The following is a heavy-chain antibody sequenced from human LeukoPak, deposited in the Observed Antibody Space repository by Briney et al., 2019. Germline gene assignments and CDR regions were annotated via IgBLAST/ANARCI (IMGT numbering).Heavy chain of an antibody. V-gene: IGHV3-21*01. Sequence: GGSLRLSCAASGFTFSTYSMDWVRQAPGKGLEWVSSISSSSNYIYYTDSVKGRFTISRDNAKNSLYLQMNSLRAEDTAVYYCARAGGHSFDYWGQGTLVTVSS. CDR3: ARAGGHSFDY. J-gene: IGHJ4*02. CDR2: ISSSSNYI. D-gene: IGHD3-16*01. CDR1: GFTFSTYS.